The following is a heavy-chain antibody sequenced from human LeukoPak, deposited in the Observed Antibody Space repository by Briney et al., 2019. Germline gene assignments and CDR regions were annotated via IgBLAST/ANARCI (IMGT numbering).Heavy chain of an antibody. D-gene: IGHD2-2*01. CDR3: AREPCSSTSCYVTVWNWFDP. CDR2: ISSSSSTI. J-gene: IGHJ5*02. CDR1: GFTFSSYS. V-gene: IGHV3-48*04. Sequence: PGGSLRLSCAASGFTFSSYSMNWVRQAPGKGLEWVSYISSSSSTIYYADSVKGRFTISRDNAKNSLYLQMNSLRAEDTAVYYCAREPCSSTSCYVTVWNWFDPWGQGTLVTVSS.